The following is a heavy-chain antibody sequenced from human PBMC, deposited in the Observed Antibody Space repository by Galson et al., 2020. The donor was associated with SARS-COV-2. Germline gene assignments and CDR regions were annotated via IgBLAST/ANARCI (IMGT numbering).Heavy chain of an antibody. D-gene: IGHD1-26*01. CDR3: ARDLHSGYGP. Sequence: GESLKISCAASGFTVSSNYMSWVRQAQGKGLEWVSVIYSGGSTYYADSVKGRFTISRDNSKNTLYLQMNSLRAEDTAVYYCARDLHSGYGPWGQGTLVTVSS. V-gene: IGHV3-53*01. CDR2: IYSGGST. J-gene: IGHJ5*02. CDR1: GFTVSSNY.